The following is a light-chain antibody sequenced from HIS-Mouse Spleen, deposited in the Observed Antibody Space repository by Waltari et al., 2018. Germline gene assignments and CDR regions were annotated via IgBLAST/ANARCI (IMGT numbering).Light chain of an antibody. J-gene: IGKJ4*01. V-gene: IGKV3-15*01. Sequence: ETVMTQSPAPLSVTPAERATLSCRASQSVSSNLAWYQQKPGQAPRLLIYGASTRATGIPARFSGSGSGTEFTLTISSLQSEDFAVYYCQQYNNWPLTFGGGTKVEIK. CDR3: QQYNNWPLT. CDR1: QSVSSN. CDR2: GAS.